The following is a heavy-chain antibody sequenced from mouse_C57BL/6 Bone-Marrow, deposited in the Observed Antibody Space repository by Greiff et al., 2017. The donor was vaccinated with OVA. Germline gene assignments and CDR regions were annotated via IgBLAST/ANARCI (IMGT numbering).Heavy chain of an antibody. D-gene: IGHD2-5*01. V-gene: IGHV1-26*01. CDR3: ANSKGFDY. J-gene: IGHJ2*01. CDR1: GYTFTDYY. CDR2: INPNNGGT. Sequence: VQLQQSGPELVKPGASVKISCKASGYTFTDYYMNWVKQSHGKSLEWIGDINPNNGGTSYNQKFKGKATLTVDKSSSTAYMELRSLTSEDSAVYCCANSKGFDYWSQGTTLTVSS.